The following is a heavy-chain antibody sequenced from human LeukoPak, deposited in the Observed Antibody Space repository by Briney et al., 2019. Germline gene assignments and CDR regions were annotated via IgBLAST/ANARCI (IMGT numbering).Heavy chain of an antibody. V-gene: IGHV1-18*01. Sequence: ASVKVSCKASGYTFTSYGISWVRQAPGQGLEWMGWISAYNGNTNYAQKLQGRVTMTTDTSTSTAYMELRSLRSDDTAVYYCARSFLYCSGGSCYPRSYNFDDWGQGTLVTVSS. CDR1: GYTFTSYG. D-gene: IGHD2-15*01. J-gene: IGHJ4*02. CDR2: ISAYNGNT. CDR3: ARSFLYCSGGSCYPRSYNFDD.